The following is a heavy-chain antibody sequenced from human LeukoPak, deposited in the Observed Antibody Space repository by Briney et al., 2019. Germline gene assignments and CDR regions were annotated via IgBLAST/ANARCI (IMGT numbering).Heavy chain of an antibody. V-gene: IGHV1-2*02. CDR2: INPNSGGT. D-gene: IGHD3-22*01. CDR3: ARERDSSGYSPLDP. J-gene: IGHJ5*02. CDR1: GYXFTGYY. Sequence: ASVKVSCMTSGYXFTGYYMHWVRQAPGQGLEWMGWINPNSGGTNYAQKFQGRVTMTRDTSISTAYMELSRLRSDDTAVYYCARERDSSGYSPLDPWGQGTLVTVSS.